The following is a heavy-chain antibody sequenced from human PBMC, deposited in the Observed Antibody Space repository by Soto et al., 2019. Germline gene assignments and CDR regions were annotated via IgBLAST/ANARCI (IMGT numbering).Heavy chain of an antibody. CDR2: IIPIFGTA. D-gene: IGHD6-19*01. CDR1: GGTFSSYA. V-gene: IGHV1-69*13. J-gene: IGHJ6*02. CDR3: ARDSHSGWYDYYGMDV. Sequence: GASVKVSCKASGGTFSSYAISWVRQAPGQGLEWMGGIIPIFGTANYAQKFQGRVTITADESTSTAYMELSSLRSEDTAVYYCARDSHSGWYDYYGMDVWGQGTTVTVSS.